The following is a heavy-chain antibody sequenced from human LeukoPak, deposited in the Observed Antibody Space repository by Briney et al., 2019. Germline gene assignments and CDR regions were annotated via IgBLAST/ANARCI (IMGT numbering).Heavy chain of an antibody. J-gene: IGHJ4*02. D-gene: IGHD6-19*01. CDR2: ISYDGSNK. CDR3: ARVIAVAGTSDY. Sequence: GGSLRLSCAAPGFTFSSYAMHWVRQAPGKGLEWVAVISYDGSNKYYADSVKGRFTISRDNSKNTLYLQMNSLRAEDTAVYYCARVIAVAGTSDYWGQGTLVTVSS. CDR1: GFTFSSYA. V-gene: IGHV3-30-3*01.